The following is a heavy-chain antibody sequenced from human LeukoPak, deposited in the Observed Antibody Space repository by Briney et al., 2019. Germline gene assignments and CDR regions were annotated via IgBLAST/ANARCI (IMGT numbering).Heavy chain of an antibody. Sequence: SETLSLTCTVSGGSISSGGYYWSWIRQHPGKGLEWIGYIYYSGSTYYNPSLKSRVTISVDTSKNQFSLKLSSVTAADTAVYYCAGLTMTDAFDFWGQGTMVIVSS. D-gene: IGHD3-22*01. CDR2: IYYSGST. J-gene: IGHJ3*01. CDR3: AGLTMTDAFDF. V-gene: IGHV4-31*03. CDR1: GGSISSGGYY.